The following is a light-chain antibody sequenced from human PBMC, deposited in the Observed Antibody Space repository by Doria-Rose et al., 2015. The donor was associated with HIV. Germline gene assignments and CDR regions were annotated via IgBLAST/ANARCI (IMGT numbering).Light chain of an antibody. CDR1: QSLLYTSTNY. J-gene: IGKJ3*01. CDR3: QQYYDTPS. V-gene: IGKV4-1*01. Sequence: VLTQSPESLGMSLDERATLNCKSNQSLLYTSTNYLAWYQQKPGQPPKLLIYWASTRQSGVPARFSGSGSRTDFTLTISSLEAEDVAVYYCQQYYDTPSFGPGTTVGIK. CDR2: WAS.